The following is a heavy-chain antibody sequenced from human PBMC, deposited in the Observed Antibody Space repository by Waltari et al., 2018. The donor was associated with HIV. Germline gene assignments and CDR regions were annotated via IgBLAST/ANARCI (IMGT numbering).Heavy chain of an antibody. CDR1: GVPLNNYA. CDR3: AVQDGFFDF. Sequence: EVHLLESGGTLVRPGGSPRLYCTAYGVPLNNYALHWVRQAPGKGLGWVGGISGSGDRTDYAASAKGRFTISRDNSKKTLYLQMRGLRVDDTASYYCAVQDGFFDFWGRGTVVSVAS. J-gene: IGHJ4*02. V-gene: IGHV3-23*01. CDR2: ISGSGDRT. D-gene: IGHD3-3*01.